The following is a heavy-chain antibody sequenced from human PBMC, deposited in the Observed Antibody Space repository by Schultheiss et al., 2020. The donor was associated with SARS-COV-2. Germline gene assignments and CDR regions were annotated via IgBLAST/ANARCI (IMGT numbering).Heavy chain of an antibody. V-gene: IGHV4-34*01. CDR1: NGSFTGYY. Sequence: SETLSLTCAVNNGSFTGYYWGWFRQPPGKGLEWIGEINHSGSTNYNPSLESRVTFSVDTSKSQVSLRLSSVTAADTAVYFCARVDYFGSGGLFDPWGQGTLVTVSS. CDR2: INHSGST. D-gene: IGHD3-10*01. J-gene: IGHJ5*01. CDR3: ARVDYFGSGGLFDP.